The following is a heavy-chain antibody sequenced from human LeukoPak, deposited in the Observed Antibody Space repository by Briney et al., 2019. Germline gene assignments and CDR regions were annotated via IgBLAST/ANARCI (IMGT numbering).Heavy chain of an antibody. J-gene: IGHJ6*02. Sequence: GGSLRLSCAASGFTFSSYSMNWVRQAPGKGLEWVSSISSSSSYIYYADSVKGRFTISRDNAKNSLYLQMNSLRAEDTAVYYCAGTMVDYYYYGMDVWGQGTTVTVSS. V-gene: IGHV3-21*01. D-gene: IGHD3-10*01. CDR2: ISSSSSYI. CDR3: AGTMVDYYYYGMDV. CDR1: GFTFSSYS.